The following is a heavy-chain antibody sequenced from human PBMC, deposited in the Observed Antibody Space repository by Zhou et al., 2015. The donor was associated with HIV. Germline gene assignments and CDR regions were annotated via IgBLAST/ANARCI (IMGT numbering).Heavy chain of an antibody. CDR1: GGTFGSSA. J-gene: IGHJ2*01. CDR3: ARERGGYDSSGYVHAWYFDL. CDR2: IVPLFSAT. V-gene: IGHV1-69*18. D-gene: IGHD3-22*01. Sequence: QVQLVQSGAEVKKPGSSVKVSCKASGGTFGSSAITWVRQAPGRGLEWVGRIVPLFSATTYAQRFPGRVAITADESTSTAYMELSGLRSEDTAMYYCARERGGYDSSGYVHAWYFDLWGPGTLVTVAS.